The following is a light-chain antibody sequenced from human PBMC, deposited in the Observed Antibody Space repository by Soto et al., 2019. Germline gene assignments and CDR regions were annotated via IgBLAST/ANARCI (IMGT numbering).Light chain of an antibody. J-gene: IGLJ2*01. CDR2: DVS. Sequence: QSALTQPASVSGSPGQSITISCTGTSSDVGGYNYVSWYQQHPGKAPKLMIYDVSNRPSGVSNRFSGSKSGNTASLTISGLQAADEADYYCSSYASSSPPVVFGGGTELTVL. V-gene: IGLV2-14*01. CDR1: SSDVGGYNY. CDR3: SSYASSSPPVV.